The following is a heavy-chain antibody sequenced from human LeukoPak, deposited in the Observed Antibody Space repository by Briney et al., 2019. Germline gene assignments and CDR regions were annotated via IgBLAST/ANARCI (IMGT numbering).Heavy chain of an antibody. V-gene: IGHV2-70*11. CDR1: GFSLSTSGMC. CDR2: IDWDDDK. Sequence: SQTLSLTCTFSGFSLSTSGMCVSWIRQPPGKALEWLARIDWDDDKYYSTSLKTRLTISRDTSKNQVVLTMTNMDPVDTATYYCARMGSSEYNWFDPWAREPWSPSPQ. D-gene: IGHD2-15*01. J-gene: IGHJ5*02. CDR3: ARMGSSEYNWFDP.